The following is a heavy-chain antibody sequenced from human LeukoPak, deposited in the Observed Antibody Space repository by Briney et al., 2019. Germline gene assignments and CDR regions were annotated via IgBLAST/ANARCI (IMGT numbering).Heavy chain of an antibody. D-gene: IGHD6-6*01. Sequence: PGGSLRLSCAASGFTFSAYAMHWVRQAPGKGLEWVAVITHDESNKYYADSVKGRFTISRDNAKNSLYLQMNSLRAEDTAVYYCVLHSYSSSSIWGQGTLVTVSS. CDR2: ITHDESNK. CDR3: VLHSYSSSSI. J-gene: IGHJ4*02. V-gene: IGHV3-30-3*01. CDR1: GFTFSAYA.